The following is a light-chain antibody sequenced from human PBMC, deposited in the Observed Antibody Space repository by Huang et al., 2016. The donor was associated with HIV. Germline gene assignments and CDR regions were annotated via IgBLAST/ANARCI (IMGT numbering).Light chain of an antibody. V-gene: IGKV1-39*01. J-gene: IGKJ3*01. Sequence: DIQMTQSPSSLSASVGDRVTITCRASQDIDTYLNWYQQRPGKAPKILIYNTVKLQSGVPSRFNGTGSGTDFALTITNLQPGDVATYFCQQSYTFTFTFGPGTAVNI. CDR1: QDIDTY. CDR2: NTV. CDR3: QQSYTFTFT.